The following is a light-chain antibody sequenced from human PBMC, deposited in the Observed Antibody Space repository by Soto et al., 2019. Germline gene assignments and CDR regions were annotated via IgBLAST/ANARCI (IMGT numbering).Light chain of an antibody. V-gene: IGKV4-1*01. Sequence: VMTQYTDSLAVSLGEGGTINCKSSQRVLNTYKNKNSLAWYQQKPGQPPKLLIYRASTRESGVPARFSGSGSGTDFTLTISSLQAEDMAVYYCQQYNNWPITFGQGTRLEIK. CDR1: QRVLNTYKNKNS. CDR3: QQYNNWPIT. J-gene: IGKJ5*01. CDR2: RAS.